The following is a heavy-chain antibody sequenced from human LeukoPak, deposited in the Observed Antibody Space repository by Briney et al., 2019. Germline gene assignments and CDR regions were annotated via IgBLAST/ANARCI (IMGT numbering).Heavy chain of an antibody. CDR2: IIPIFGTA. Sequence: SVKVSCKASGGAFSSYAISWVRQAPGQGLEWMGGIIPIFGTANYAQKFQGRVTITADESTSTAYMELSSLRSEDTAAYYCARGEDDATSYYYMDVWGKGTTVTVSS. CDR3: ARGEDDATSYYYMDV. J-gene: IGHJ6*03. CDR1: GGAFSSYA. V-gene: IGHV1-69*13. D-gene: IGHD1-1*01.